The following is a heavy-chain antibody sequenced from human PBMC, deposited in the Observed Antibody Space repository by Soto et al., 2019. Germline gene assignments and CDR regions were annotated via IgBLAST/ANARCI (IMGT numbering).Heavy chain of an antibody. J-gene: IGHJ4*02. CDR1: GFTFSSYA. Sequence: GGSLRLSCAASGFTFSSYAMHWVRQAPGKGLEWVAVISYDGSNKYYADSVKGRFTISRDNSKNTLYLQMNSLRAGDTAVYYCARVGPSGPLDYWGQGTLVTVSS. CDR2: ISYDGSNK. CDR3: ARVGPSGPLDY. D-gene: IGHD5-12*01. V-gene: IGHV3-30-3*01.